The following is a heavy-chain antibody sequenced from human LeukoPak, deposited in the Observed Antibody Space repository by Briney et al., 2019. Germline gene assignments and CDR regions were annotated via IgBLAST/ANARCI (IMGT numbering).Heavy chain of an antibody. J-gene: IGHJ4*02. V-gene: IGHV3-48*03. Sequence: PGGSLRLSCAASGFTFSSYEMNWVRQAPGKGLEWVSYISSSGSTIYYADSVKGRFTISRDNAKNSLYLQMNSLRAEDTALYHCARAGSILWFGEFDYWGQGTLVTVSS. CDR2: ISSSGSTI. CDR3: ARAGSILWFGEFDY. CDR1: GFTFSSYE. D-gene: IGHD3-10*01.